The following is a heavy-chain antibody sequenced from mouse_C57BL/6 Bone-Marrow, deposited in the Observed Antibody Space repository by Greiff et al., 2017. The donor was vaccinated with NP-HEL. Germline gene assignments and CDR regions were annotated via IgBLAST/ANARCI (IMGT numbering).Heavy chain of an antibody. CDR3: TTHPYKGSDY. Sequence: EVQLQQSGAELVRPGASVKLSCTASGFNIKDDYMHWVKQRPEQGLEWIGWIDPENGDTEYASKFQGKATITADTSSNTAYLQLSSLTSEDTAVFYCTTHPYKGSDYWGQGTTLTVSS. CDR1: GFNIKDDY. CDR2: IDPENGDT. J-gene: IGHJ2*01. D-gene: IGHD1-3*01. V-gene: IGHV14-4*01.